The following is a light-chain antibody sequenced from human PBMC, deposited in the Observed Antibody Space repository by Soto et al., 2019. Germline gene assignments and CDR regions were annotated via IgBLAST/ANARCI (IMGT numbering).Light chain of an antibody. CDR2: DAS. CDR3: QQYSSYSP. J-gene: IGKJ1*01. Sequence: MIQSAASLTASEGDRVTITCRASQSISNWLAWYQQKPGKAPKLLIYDASTLESGVPSRFSGGGFGTDFTLTISSLQPDDFATYYCQQYSSYSPFGQVT. CDR1: QSISNW. V-gene: IGKV1-5*01.